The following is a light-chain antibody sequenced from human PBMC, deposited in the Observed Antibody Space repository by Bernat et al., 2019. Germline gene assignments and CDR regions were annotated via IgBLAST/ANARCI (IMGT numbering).Light chain of an antibody. CDR1: GGFIGGSDY. J-gene: IGLJ2*01. V-gene: IGLV2-8*01. CDR2: EVI. CDR3: FSYAGTYNWR. Sequence: QSALTQTPSASGSPGQAITISCTGTGGFIGGSDYVSWYQQHPGKAPKLILYEVIKRPSGVPDRFSGSKSGDTASLTVSGLQADDEADYYCFSYAGTYNWRFGGGTKLTVL.